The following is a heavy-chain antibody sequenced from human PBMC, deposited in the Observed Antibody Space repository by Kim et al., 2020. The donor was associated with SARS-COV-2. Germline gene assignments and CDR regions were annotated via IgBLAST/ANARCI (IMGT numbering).Heavy chain of an antibody. D-gene: IGHD4-17*01. V-gene: IGHV1-69*13. CDR3: ARETLSPRSTTVVTDVRRLVAFDI. CDR2: IIPIFGTA. J-gene: IGHJ3*02. Sequence: SVKVSCKASGGTFSSYAISWVRQAPGQGLEWMGGIIPIFGTANYAQKFQGRVTITADESTSTAYMELSSLRSEDTAVYYCARETLSPRSTTVVTDVRRLVAFDIWGQGTMVTVSS. CDR1: GGTFSSYA.